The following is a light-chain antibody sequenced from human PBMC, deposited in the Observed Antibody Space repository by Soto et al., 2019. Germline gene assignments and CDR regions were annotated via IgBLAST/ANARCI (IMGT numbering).Light chain of an antibody. CDR2: GAS. Sequence: EILLTRSPATLPVSPLEIATLSFMASQSVSSSYLAWYQQKPGQAPRLLIYGASSRATGIPDRFSGSGSGTDFTLTISRLEPEDFAVYFCQQYGYSQWTFGQGTKVDI. CDR1: QSVSSSY. CDR3: QQYGYSQWT. V-gene: IGKV3-20*01. J-gene: IGKJ1*01.